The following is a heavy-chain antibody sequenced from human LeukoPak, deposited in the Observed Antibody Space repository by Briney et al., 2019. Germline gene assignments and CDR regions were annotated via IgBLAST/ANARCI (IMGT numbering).Heavy chain of an antibody. CDR2: IYHSGST. V-gene: IGHV4-4*02. CDR3: ARDSGTTGEVKFDP. D-gene: IGHD3-10*01. Sequence: SETLSLTCAVSGGSISSSNWWSWVRQPPGKGLEWIGEIYHSGSTNYNPSLKSRVTISVDKSKNQFSLKLRSVTAADTAVYYCARDSGTTGEVKFDPWGQGTLVTVSS. J-gene: IGHJ5*02. CDR1: GGSISSSNW.